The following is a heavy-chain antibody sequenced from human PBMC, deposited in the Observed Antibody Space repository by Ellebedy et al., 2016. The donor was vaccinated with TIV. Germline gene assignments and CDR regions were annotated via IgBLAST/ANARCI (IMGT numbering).Heavy chain of an antibody. CDR3: ARVRFGDTAVDY. V-gene: IGHV3-13*01. Sequence: GESLKISCAASGFTFRSYDMHWVRQATGKGLEWVSAIGTAGDTYYPGSVKGRFTISRENAKNSLYLQMSSLRAEDTAVYYCARVRFGDTAVDYWGQGTLVTVSS. CDR2: IGTAGDT. J-gene: IGHJ4*02. D-gene: IGHD5-18*01. CDR1: GFTFRSYD.